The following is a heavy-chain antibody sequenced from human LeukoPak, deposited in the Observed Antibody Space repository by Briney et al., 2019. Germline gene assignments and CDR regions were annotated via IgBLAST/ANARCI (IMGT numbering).Heavy chain of an antibody. J-gene: IGHJ4*02. CDR2: IYYSGST. D-gene: IGHD2-21*02. CDR3: ARDFIGDWGGLDY. CDR1: GGSVSSGSYY. Sequence: PSETLSLTCTVSGGSVSSGSYYWSRIRQPPGKGLEWIGYIYYSGSTNYNPSLKSRVTISVDTSKNQFSLKLSSVTAADTAVYYCARDFIGDWGGLDYWGQGTLVTVSS. V-gene: IGHV4-61*01.